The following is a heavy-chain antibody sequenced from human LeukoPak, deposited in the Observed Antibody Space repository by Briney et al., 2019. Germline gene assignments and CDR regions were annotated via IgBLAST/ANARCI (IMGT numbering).Heavy chain of an antibody. CDR3: AREYCSGGSCYTTEPDY. V-gene: IGHV3-21*01. CDR1: GFTFSSYS. Sequence: AGGSLRLSCAASGFTFSSYSMNWVRQAPGKGLEWVSSISSSSSYIYYADSVKGRFTISRDNAKNSLYLQMNSLRAEDTAVYYCAREYCSGGSCYTTEPDYWGQGTLATVSS. J-gene: IGHJ4*02. CDR2: ISSSSSYI. D-gene: IGHD2-15*01.